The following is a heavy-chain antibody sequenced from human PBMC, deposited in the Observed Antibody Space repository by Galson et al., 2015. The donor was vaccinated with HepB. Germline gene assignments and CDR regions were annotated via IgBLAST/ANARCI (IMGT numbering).Heavy chain of an antibody. J-gene: IGHJ6*02. D-gene: IGHD6-13*01. CDR1: GFTFSSYA. CDR2: ISYDGSNK. V-gene: IGHV3-30*04. Sequence: SLRLSCAASGFTFSSYAMHWVRQAPGKGLEWVAVISYDGSNKYYADSVKGRFTISRDNSKNTLYLQMNSLRAEDTAVYYCAREYSSSWYYYGMDVWGQGTTVTVSS. CDR3: AREYSSSWYYYGMDV.